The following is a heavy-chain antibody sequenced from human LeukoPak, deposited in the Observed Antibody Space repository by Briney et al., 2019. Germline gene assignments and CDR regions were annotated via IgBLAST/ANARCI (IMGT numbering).Heavy chain of an antibody. CDR2: ISSNGGST. Sequence: GGSLRLSCEASEFTFRSYAWHWFRQAQGKGLESVSAISSNGGSTSYADSVKGRSTISRDNSKNTLYLQMSSLRAEDTAVYYCVKDWGRGWYRFDCWGQGTLVTVSS. CDR1: EFTFRSYA. CDR3: VKDWGRGWYRFDC. V-gene: IGHV3-64D*09. J-gene: IGHJ4*02. D-gene: IGHD6-19*01.